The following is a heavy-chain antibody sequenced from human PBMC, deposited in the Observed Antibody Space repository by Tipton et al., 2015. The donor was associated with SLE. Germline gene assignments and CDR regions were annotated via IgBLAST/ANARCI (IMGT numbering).Heavy chain of an antibody. CDR2: INHSGSP. D-gene: IGHD5-24*01. J-gene: IGHJ3*02. V-gene: IGHV4-34*01. Sequence: TLSLTCAVYGGPFSGYYWSWIRQPPGKGLEWIGEINHSGSPNYNPSLKSRVTISVDTSKNQFSLKLSSVTAADTALYYCARTNYRDPFDIWGQGTMVTVSS. CDR3: ARTNYRDPFDI. CDR1: GGPFSGYY.